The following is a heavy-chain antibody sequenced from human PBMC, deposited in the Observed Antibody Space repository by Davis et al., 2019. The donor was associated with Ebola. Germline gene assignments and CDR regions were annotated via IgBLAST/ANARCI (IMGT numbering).Heavy chain of an antibody. Sequence: ASVKVSCKVSGYTLTELSMHWVRQAPGKGLEWMGGFDPEDGETIYAQKFQGRVTMTEDTSTDTAYMELSSLRSEDTAVYYCAIVVVPAATPWAEYFQHWGQGTLVTVSS. D-gene: IGHD2-2*01. CDR1: GYTLTELS. CDR2: FDPEDGET. V-gene: IGHV1-24*01. J-gene: IGHJ1*01. CDR3: AIVVVPAATPWAEYFQH.